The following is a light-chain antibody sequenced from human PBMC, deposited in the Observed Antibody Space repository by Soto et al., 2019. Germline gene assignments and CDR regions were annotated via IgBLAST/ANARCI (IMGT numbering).Light chain of an antibody. CDR1: QSVNSF. CDR3: QQRYNWPIT. J-gene: IGKJ5*01. V-gene: IGKV3-11*01. CDR2: EAS. Sequence: DIVLTQSPATLSLSPGERATLSCRASQSVNSFLAWYQQKPGQAPRLLIYEASNRATGIPARFSGSGSGTDFTLTISSLEPEDFSIYYCQQRYNWPITFGQGTRLEIK.